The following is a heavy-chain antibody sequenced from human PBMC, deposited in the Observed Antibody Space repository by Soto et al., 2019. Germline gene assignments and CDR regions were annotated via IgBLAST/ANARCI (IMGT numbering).Heavy chain of an antibody. Sequence: PGESLKISCKGSGYSFTSYWISWVRQMPVKGLEWMGRIDPSDSYTNYSPSFQGHVTISADKSISTAYLQWSSLKASDTAMYYCARAAPRYCSGGSCYSGRDYWGQGTLVTVSS. CDR3: ARAAPRYCSGGSCYSGRDY. D-gene: IGHD2-15*01. J-gene: IGHJ4*02. CDR1: GYSFTSYW. V-gene: IGHV5-10-1*01. CDR2: IDPSDSYT.